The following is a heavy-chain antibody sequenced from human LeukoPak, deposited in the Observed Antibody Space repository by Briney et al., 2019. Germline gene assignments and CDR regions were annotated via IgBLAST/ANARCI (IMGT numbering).Heavy chain of an antibody. CDR3: ARDAYYYGSGADY. J-gene: IGHJ4*02. CDR2: ISSSGSTI. V-gene: IGHV3-48*03. Sequence: GGSLRLSCAASGFTFSSYEMNWVRQAPGKGLEWVSYISSSGSTIYYADSVKGRFTISRDNAKNSLYLQMNSLRAEDTAVYYCARDAYYYGSGADYWGQGTLVTVSS. D-gene: IGHD3-10*01. CDR1: GFTFSSYE.